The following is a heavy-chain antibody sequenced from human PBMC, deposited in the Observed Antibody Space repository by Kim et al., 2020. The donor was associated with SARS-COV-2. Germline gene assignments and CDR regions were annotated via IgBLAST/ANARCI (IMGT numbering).Heavy chain of an antibody. CDR1: GFTFSNAW. CDR3: TTPKGEAQQLLQEH. Sequence: GGSLRLSCAASGFTFSNAWMSWVRQAPGRGLEWVGRIKSKSDDETTDYAAPVKGRFTISRDDSKSTLYLQMNSLKTEDTAVYYCTTPKGEAQQLLQEHWG. J-gene: IGHJ1*01. CDR2: IKSKSDDETT. V-gene: IGHV3-15*01. D-gene: IGHD6-13*01.